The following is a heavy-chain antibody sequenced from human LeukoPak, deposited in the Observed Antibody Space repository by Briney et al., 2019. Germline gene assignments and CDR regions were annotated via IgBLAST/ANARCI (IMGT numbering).Heavy chain of an antibody. CDR2: INPSGGST. CDR1: GYTFTGYY. J-gene: IGHJ4*02. V-gene: IGHV1-46*01. CDR3: ARDQSPNIVPTIGLDY. D-gene: IGHD5-12*01. Sequence: GASVKVSCKASGYTFTGYYMHWVRQAPGQGLEWMGIINPSGGSTTYSQKFQGRVTMTRDMSTSTVYMELSSLRSEDTAVYYCARDQSPNIVPTIGLDYWGQGTLVTVSS.